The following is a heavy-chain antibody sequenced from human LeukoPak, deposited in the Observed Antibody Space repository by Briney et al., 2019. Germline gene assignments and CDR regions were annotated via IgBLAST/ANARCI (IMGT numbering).Heavy chain of an antibody. CDR1: GYSSTNYG. V-gene: IGHV1-2*02. CDR2: INPNSGGT. D-gene: IGHD1-26*01. Sequence: VASVKVSCKASGYSSTNYGISWVRQAPGQGLEWMGWINPNSGGTNYAQKFQGRVTMTRDTSISTAYMELSRLRSDDTAVYYCASVVGATGDFDYWGQGTPVTVSS. J-gene: IGHJ4*02. CDR3: ASVVGATGDFDY.